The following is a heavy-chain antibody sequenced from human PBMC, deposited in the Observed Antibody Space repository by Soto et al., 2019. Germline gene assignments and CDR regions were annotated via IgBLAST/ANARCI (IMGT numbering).Heavy chain of an antibody. V-gene: IGHV3-11*01. Sequence: PGGSLRLSCAASGFTFYDFYMSWIRQAPGKGLEWISYISSSGSDIHYTDSVKGRFTISRDNVRNSLYLQMNSLRAEDTAVYYCARATRRGDTSSFRYFDYWGQGA. D-gene: IGHD2-2*01. J-gene: IGHJ4*02. CDR2: ISSSGSDI. CDR3: ARATRRGDTSSFRYFDY. CDR1: GFTFYDFY.